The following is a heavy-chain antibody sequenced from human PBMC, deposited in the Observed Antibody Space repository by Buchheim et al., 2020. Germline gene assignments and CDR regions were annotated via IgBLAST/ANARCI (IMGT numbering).Heavy chain of an antibody. CDR1: GFTFSSFE. CDR2: TDSCCSTI. D-gene: IGHD2-2*01. V-gene: IGHV3-48*03. CDR3: AGDQYGGDGFDY. Sequence: EVQLVESGGDLVQPGGSLRLSCAASGFTFSSFEMNWVRQAPGKGLEWVSYTDSCCSTIYYADSVQGRFTISRDNAKKSLYLQMNSLRAEDTAVYYCAGDQYGGDGFDYWGQGTL. J-gene: IGHJ4*02.